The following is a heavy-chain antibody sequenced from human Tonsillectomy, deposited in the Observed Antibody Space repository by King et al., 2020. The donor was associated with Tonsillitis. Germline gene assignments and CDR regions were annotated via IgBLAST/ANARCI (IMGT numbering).Heavy chain of an antibody. Sequence: QLVQSGAEVKKPGSSVKVSCKASGGTFSSYAISWVRQAPGQGLEWMGGIIPIFGTANYAQKFQGRVTITADESTSTAYMELSSLRSEDTAVYYCARVTYWGRYCSSTSCPLGAFDIWGQGTMVTVSS. J-gene: IGHJ3*02. V-gene: IGHV1-69*01. CDR2: IIPIFGTA. D-gene: IGHD2-2*01. CDR3: ARVTYWGRYCSSTSCPLGAFDI. CDR1: GGTFSSYA.